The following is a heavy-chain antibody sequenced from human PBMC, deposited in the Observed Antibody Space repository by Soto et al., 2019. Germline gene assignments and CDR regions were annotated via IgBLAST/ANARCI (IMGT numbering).Heavy chain of an antibody. V-gene: IGHV1-24*01. CDR1: GYTLTELS. D-gene: IGHD2-2*01. Sequence: ASVKVSCKVSGYTLTELSMHWVRQAPGKGLEWMGGFDPEDGETIYAQKFQGRVTMTEDTSTDTAYMELSSLRSEDTAVYYCATEPLGYCSSTSCWSFGHWGQGTLVTVSS. CDR3: ATEPLGYCSSTSCWSFGH. J-gene: IGHJ4*02. CDR2: FDPEDGET.